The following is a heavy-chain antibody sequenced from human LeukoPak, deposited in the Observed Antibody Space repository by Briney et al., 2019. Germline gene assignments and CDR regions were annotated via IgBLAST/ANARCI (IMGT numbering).Heavy chain of an antibody. V-gene: IGHV1-69*04. D-gene: IGHD6-13*01. CDR1: GGTFSSYA. CDR2: IIPILGIA. Sequence: SSVKVSCKASGGTFSSYAISWVRQAPRQGLEWMGRIIPILGIANYAQKFQGRVTITADKSTSTAYMELSSLRSEDTAVYYCARAQAVGIAAAGFDYWGQGTLVTVSS. J-gene: IGHJ4*02. CDR3: ARAQAVGIAAAGFDY.